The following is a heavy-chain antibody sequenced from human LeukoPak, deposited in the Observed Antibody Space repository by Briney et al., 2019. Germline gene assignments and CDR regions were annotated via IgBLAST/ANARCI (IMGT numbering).Heavy chain of an antibody. Sequence: GESLKISCKASGYXFTSYWIGWVRQMPGKGLEWMGIIYPGDSDTRYSSSFQGHVTISADKSINTTYLQWSSLRASDSAIYYCASPPRGSGWYSSSNSPFDFWGQGSLVTVSS. CDR1: GYXFTSYW. D-gene: IGHD6-19*01. CDR3: ASPPRGSGWYSSSNSPFDF. V-gene: IGHV5-51*01. J-gene: IGHJ4*02. CDR2: IYPGDSDT.